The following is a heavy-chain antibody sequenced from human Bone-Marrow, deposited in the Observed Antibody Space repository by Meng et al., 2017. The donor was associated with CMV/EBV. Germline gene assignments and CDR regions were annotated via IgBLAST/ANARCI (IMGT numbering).Heavy chain of an antibody. CDR3: ARGPSGSYFRPFDY. J-gene: IGHJ4*02. Sequence: QVQLVQSGAEVKKPGASVKGSCKASGYTFTSYGISWVRQAPGQGLEWVGWISAYNGDTNYAQKLQGRVTMTTDTSTNSAYMELRSLRSDDTAVYYCARGPSGSYFRPFDYWGQGTLVTVSS. CDR2: ISAYNGDT. V-gene: IGHV1-18*01. CDR1: GYTFTSYG. D-gene: IGHD1-26*01.